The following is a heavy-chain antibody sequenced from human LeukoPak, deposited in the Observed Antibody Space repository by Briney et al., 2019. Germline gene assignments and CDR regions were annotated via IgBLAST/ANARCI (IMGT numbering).Heavy chain of an antibody. V-gene: IGHV4-38-2*02. Sequence: SETLSLTCTVSGYSISSGYYWGWIRQPPRKGLEWIGSIYHSGSAYYNPSLKSRVTISLDTSKNQFSLKLSSVTAADTAVYYCASNQWPNWYFDLWGRGTLVTVSS. CDR2: IYHSGSA. D-gene: IGHD6-19*01. J-gene: IGHJ2*01. CDR3: ASNQWPNWYFDL. CDR1: GYSISSGYY.